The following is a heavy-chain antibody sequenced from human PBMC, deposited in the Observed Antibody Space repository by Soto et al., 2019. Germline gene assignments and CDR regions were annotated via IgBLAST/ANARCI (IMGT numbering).Heavy chain of an antibody. CDR2: INAGNGNT. Sequence: ASVKVSCKASGYTFTSYAMHWVRQAPGQRLEWMGWINAGNGNTKYSQKFQGRVTITRDTSASTAYMELSSLRSEDTAVYYCAREGQQWPNYGMDVWGQGTTVTVSS. J-gene: IGHJ6*02. CDR1: GYTFTSYA. V-gene: IGHV1-3*01. D-gene: IGHD6-19*01. CDR3: AREGQQWPNYGMDV.